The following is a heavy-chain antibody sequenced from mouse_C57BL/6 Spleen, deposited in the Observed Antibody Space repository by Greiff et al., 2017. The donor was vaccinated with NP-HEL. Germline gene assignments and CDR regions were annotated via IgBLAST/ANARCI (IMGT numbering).Heavy chain of an antibody. CDR1: GYTFTSYW. CDR2: IDPSDSYT. CDR3: AREAGNDAMDY. J-gene: IGHJ4*01. V-gene: IGHV1-59*01. Sequence: QVQLQQSGAELVRPGTSVKLSCKASGYTFTSYWMHWVKQRPGQGLEWIGVIDPSDSYTNYNQKFKGKATLTVDTSSSTAYMQISSLTSEDSAVYYCAREAGNDAMDYWGQGTSVTVSS. D-gene: IGHD2-1*01.